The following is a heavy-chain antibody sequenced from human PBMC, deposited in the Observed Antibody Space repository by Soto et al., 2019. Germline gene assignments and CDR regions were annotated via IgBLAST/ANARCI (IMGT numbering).Heavy chain of an antibody. V-gene: IGHV4-31*03. CDR1: GGSISTGGYY. CDR2: IYHSATT. CDR3: ARDPAP. Sequence: QVQLQESGPGLVKPSQTLSLTCTVSGGSISTGGYYWSWIRQHPGKGLEWIGYIYHSATTYYNPSLKSRVTISVDTSKNQCSMKLSSVTVADTAVDYCARDPAPWGQGALVTVSS. J-gene: IGHJ5*02.